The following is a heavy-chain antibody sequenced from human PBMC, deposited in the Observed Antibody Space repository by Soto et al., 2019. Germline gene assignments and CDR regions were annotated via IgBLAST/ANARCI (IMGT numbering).Heavy chain of an antibody. J-gene: IGHJ4*02. CDR1: GFTFSNYA. CDR3: ARRSICWYFDY. Sequence: EVQLLESGGGLVQPGGSLRLSCAAPGFTFSNYAMNWVRQAPGTGLEWVSVISGSGGSTYYAASVKGRFTISRDNSNNTLYLQLTSLSAEYTSVYSFARRSICWYFDYWAQGTLVTVSS. D-gene: IGHD6-19*01. CDR2: ISGSGGST. V-gene: IGHV3-23*01.